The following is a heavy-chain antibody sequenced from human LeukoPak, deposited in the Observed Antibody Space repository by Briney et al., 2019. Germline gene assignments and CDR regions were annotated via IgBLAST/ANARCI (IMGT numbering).Heavy chain of an antibody. CDR3: AELGITMIGGV. J-gene: IGHJ6*04. Sequence: TGGSLRLSCGASGFTFSSYWMHWVRQAPGKGLVWVSRINNDGSSTSYADSVQGRFTISRDNAKNSLYLQMNSLRAEDTAVYYCAELGITMIGGVWGKGTTVTISS. D-gene: IGHD3-10*02. CDR2: INNDGSST. CDR1: GFTFSSYW. V-gene: IGHV3-74*01.